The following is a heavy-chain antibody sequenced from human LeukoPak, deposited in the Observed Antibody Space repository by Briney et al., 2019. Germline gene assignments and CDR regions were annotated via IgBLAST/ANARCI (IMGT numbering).Heavy chain of an antibody. CDR3: ARDLDGDYVPLYYYYYMDV. V-gene: IGHV4-4*07. Sequence: PETLSLTCTVSGGSISSYYWSWIRQPAGKGLEWIGRIYTSGSTNYNPSLKSRVTMSVDTSKNQFSLKLSSVTAADTAVYYCARDLDGDYVPLYYYYYMDVWGKGTTVTVSS. CDR1: GGSISSYY. CDR2: IYTSGST. D-gene: IGHD4-17*01. J-gene: IGHJ6*03.